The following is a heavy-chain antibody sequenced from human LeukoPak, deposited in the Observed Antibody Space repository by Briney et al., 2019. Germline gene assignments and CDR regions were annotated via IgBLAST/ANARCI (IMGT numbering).Heavy chain of an antibody. V-gene: IGHV4-61*08. Sequence: SETLSLTCTFSGDSISTGGYYWSWIRQPPGKGLEWIGYIYYSGSTNYNPSLKSRVTISVDTSKNQFSLKLSSVTAADTAVYYCARAGGFFSPFGYWGQGTLVTVSS. CDR3: ARAGGFFSPFGY. CDR2: IYYSGST. CDR1: GDSISTGGYY. D-gene: IGHD3-3*01. J-gene: IGHJ4*02.